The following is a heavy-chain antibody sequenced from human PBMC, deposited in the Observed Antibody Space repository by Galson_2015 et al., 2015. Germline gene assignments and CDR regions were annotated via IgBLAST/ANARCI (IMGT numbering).Heavy chain of an antibody. CDR1: GFTVSSNY. J-gene: IGHJ6*02. V-gene: IGHV3-66*02. CDR3: AGADYGDSVGNYYYGMDV. Sequence: LRLSCAASGFTVSSNYMSWVRQTPGKGLEWVSVIYSGGSTYYADSVKGRFTISRDNSKNTPYLQMNSLRGEDTAVYYCAGADYGDSVGNYYYGMDVWGQGTTVTVSS. CDR2: IYSGGST. D-gene: IGHD4-17*01.